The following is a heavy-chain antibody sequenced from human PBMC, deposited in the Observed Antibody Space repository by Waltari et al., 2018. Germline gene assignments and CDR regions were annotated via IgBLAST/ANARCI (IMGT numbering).Heavy chain of an antibody. CDR2: INHSGST. J-gene: IGHJ3*02. V-gene: IGHV4-34*01. D-gene: IGHD2-2*01. CDR1: GGSFSGYY. Sequence: QVQLQQWGAGLLKPSETLSLTCAVYGGSFSGYYWCWIRQPPGKGLEWIGEINHSGSTNYNPSLKSRVTISVDTSKNQFSLKLSSVTAADTAVYYCAITSDCSSTSCVDAFDIWGQGTMVTVSS. CDR3: AITSDCSSTSCVDAFDI.